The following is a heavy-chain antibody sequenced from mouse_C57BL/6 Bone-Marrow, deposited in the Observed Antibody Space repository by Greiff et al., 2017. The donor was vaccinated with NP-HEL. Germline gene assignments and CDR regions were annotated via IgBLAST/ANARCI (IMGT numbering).Heavy chain of an antibody. Sequence: QVHLKQSGPFLLQPSQSLSITCTVSGFSLTSYGVHWVRQSPGKGLEWLGVIWSGGSTDYNAAFISRLSTSKDESKSKVFFKMNSLQADDTAIYYCASKGVSGFDDWDQGTTLTVSS. CDR3: ASKGVSGFDD. CDR2: IWSGGST. CDR1: GFSLTSYG. V-gene: IGHV2-2*01. D-gene: IGHD3-1*01. J-gene: IGHJ2*01.